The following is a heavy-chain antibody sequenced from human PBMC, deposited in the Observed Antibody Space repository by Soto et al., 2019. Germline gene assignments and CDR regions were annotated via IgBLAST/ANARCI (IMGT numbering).Heavy chain of an antibody. Sequence: PSETLSLTCTVSGGSIIRGGYYWIWIRQHPGKGLEWIGYIYYSGSTYYNPSLKSRVTISVDTSKNQFSLKLSSVTAADTAVYYCARDRGIAAAGAYYYYYGMDVWGQGTTVTVSS. D-gene: IGHD6-13*01. J-gene: IGHJ6*02. CDR2: IYYSGST. CDR1: GGSIIRGGYY. CDR3: ARDRGIAAAGAYYYYYGMDV. V-gene: IGHV4-31*03.